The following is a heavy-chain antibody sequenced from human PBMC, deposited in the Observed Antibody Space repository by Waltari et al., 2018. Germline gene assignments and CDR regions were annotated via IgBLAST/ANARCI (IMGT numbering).Heavy chain of an antibody. CDR2: SYSGGGT. CDR3: ARDYSSWGFDY. J-gene: IGHJ4*02. CDR1: GFNVSSNY. D-gene: IGHD6-19*01. V-gene: IGHV3-53*01. Sequence: EFQLVESGGGLVQPGGSLRLSCVISGFNVSSNYMNWVRQAPGKGLGWVSVSYSGGGTNYADSVKGRFSVARDNSKNTLFLQMNSLRADDTAVYYCARDYSSWGFDYWGQGTLVTVSP.